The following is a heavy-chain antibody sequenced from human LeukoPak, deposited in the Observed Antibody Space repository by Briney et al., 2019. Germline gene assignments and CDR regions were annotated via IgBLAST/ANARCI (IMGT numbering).Heavy chain of an antibody. D-gene: IGHD1-1*01. CDR3: ARGGILEATSYFDY. J-gene: IGHJ4*02. V-gene: IGHV1-2*02. Sequence: ASVKVSCKASGYTFTGYYMHWVRQAPGQGLEWMGWINPNSGGTNYAQKFQGRVTITADESTSTAYMELSSLRSEDTAVYYCARGGILEATSYFDYWGQGTLVTVSS. CDR2: INPNSGGT. CDR1: GYTFTGYY.